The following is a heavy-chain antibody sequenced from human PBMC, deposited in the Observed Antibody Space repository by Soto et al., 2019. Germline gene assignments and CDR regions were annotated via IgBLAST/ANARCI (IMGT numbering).Heavy chain of an antibody. V-gene: IGHV3-23*01. Sequence: GGSLRLSCAASGFTFSSYAMHWVRQAPGKGLEWVSGISGNGDSTYYADSVKGRFTISRDNPKSTLYLQMNSLRAEDTAVYYCARDGLGYCSSTSCPGGMDVWGQGTTVTVSS. CDR3: ARDGLGYCSSTSCPGGMDV. CDR2: ISGNGDST. CDR1: GFTFSSYA. J-gene: IGHJ6*02. D-gene: IGHD2-2*01.